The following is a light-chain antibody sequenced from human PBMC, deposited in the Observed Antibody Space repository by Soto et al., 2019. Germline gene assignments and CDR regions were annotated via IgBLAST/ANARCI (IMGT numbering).Light chain of an antibody. Sequence: EIVMTQSPATLSVSPGERATLSCRASQSVSSNLAWYQQKPGQAPRLLIYGASTRATGIPARFSGSGSGTECTRTISGLQSEDFAVYYCQQYNNWPHWCTFGQGTKLEIK. CDR3: QQYNNWPHWCT. V-gene: IGKV3-15*01. CDR1: QSVSSN. CDR2: GAS. J-gene: IGKJ2*02.